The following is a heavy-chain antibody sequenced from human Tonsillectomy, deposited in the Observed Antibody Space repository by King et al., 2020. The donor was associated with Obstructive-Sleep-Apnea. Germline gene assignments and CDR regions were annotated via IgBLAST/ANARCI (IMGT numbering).Heavy chain of an antibody. Sequence: QLQESGPGLVKPSETLSLTCTVSGGSISSSSYYCGWIRQPPGKWLEWIVSIYYIGSTYYNPSLKSLVTISVDTSKNQFSLKLSSVTAADTAVYYCARDIVVVVAARNEMGFDYWGQGTLVTVSS. V-gene: IGHV4-39*07. CDR2: IYYIGST. CDR1: GGSISSSSYY. CDR3: ARDIVVVVAARNEMGFDY. J-gene: IGHJ4*02. D-gene: IGHD2-15*01.